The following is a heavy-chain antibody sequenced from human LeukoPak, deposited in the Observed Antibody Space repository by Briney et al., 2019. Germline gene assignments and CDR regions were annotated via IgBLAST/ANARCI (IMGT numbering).Heavy chain of an antibody. J-gene: IGHJ1*01. V-gene: IGHV3-11*01. CDR3: ASGGGTYCRSTSCYGGEYFQH. CDR2: ISRSGSTK. Sequence: GGSLRLSCAASGFTFSDYYMSWIRQAPGKGLEWVSYISRSGSTKYYADSVKGRFTISRDNAKNSLYLQMNSLRAEDTAVYYCASGGGTYCRSTSCYGGEYFQHWGQGTLVTVSS. CDR1: GFTFSDYY. D-gene: IGHD2-2*01.